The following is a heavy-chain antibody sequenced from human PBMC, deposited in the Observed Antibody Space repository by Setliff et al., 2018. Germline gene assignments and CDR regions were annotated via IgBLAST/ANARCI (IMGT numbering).Heavy chain of an antibody. CDR1: GFTFSNYA. J-gene: IGHJ4*02. CDR2: ITGSGTTT. CDR3: ARDRNRYFGDLTFDY. D-gene: IGHD3-9*01. V-gene: IGHV3-11*04. Sequence: PGGSLRLSCAASGFTFSNYAMSWVRQAPGKGLEWVSVITGSGTTTYYADSVKGRFTISRDNAKNSLYLQMNSLRAEDTAVYYCARDRNRYFGDLTFDYWGQGTLVTVSS.